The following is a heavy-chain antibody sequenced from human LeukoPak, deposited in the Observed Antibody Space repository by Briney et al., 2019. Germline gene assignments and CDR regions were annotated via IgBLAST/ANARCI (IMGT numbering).Heavy chain of an antibody. J-gene: IGHJ1*01. CDR1: GGSISSYY. CDR3: ARTYYYDSSGYYPGDFQH. Sequence: SETLSLTCTVSGGSISSYYWSWIRQPPGKGLEWIGYIYYSGSTYYNPSLKSRVTISVDTSKNQFSLKLSSVTAADTAVYYCARTYYYDSSGYYPGDFQHWGQGTLVTVSS. D-gene: IGHD3-22*01. V-gene: IGHV4-59*06. CDR2: IYYSGST.